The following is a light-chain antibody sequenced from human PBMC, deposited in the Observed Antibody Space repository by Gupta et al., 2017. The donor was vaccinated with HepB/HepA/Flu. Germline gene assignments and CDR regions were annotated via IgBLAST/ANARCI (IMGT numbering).Light chain of an antibody. CDR3: QQIDDTPMYH. CDR1: QRMSSY. V-gene: IGKV1-39*01. CDR2: AAS. J-gene: IGKJ2*01. Sequence: IQMTQSPSSLSASVGDRVTITCRASQRMSSYLNWYQQKPGKAPNLLIYAASNLQSGVPSRFSGSGYGTDFTLTISSRQPEDFAPYYCQQIDDTPMYHFGQGTKMEIK.